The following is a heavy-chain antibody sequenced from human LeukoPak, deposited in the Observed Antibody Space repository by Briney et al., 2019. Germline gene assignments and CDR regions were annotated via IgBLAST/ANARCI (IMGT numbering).Heavy chain of an antibody. CDR3: AKDDAWLRFGE. Sequence: GGSLRLSCAASGFTFSSYGMHWVRQAPGKGLEWVAFIRYDGSIKHYADSVKGRVTISRDNSKNTLYLEVISLTAEDTAVYYCAKDDAWLRFGEWSQGTLVTVSS. CDR1: GFTFSSYG. J-gene: IGHJ4*02. CDR2: IRYDGSIK. D-gene: IGHD3-10*01. V-gene: IGHV3-30*02.